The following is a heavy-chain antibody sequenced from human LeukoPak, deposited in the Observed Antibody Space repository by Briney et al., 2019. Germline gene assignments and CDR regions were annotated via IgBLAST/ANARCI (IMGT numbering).Heavy chain of an antibody. CDR1: GFTFINSW. CDR2: IKRRTDAGTK. J-gene: IGHJ4*02. Sequence: GGSLRLSCAASGFTFINSWMSWARQAPGKGLEWVGYIKRRTDAGTKDYGAPVKGRFTISRDDSKNTLYLQMNTLKTEDTAMYYCTTQYCRSTTCLYPFDYWGQGTLVTVSS. D-gene: IGHD2-2*01. V-gene: IGHV3-15*05. CDR3: TTQYCRSTTCLYPFDY.